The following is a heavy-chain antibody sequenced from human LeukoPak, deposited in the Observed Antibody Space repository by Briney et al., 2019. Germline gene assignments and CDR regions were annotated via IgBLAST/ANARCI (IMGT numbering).Heavy chain of an antibody. D-gene: IGHD5-12*01. Sequence: PGGSLRLSCAASGFTFSRHSMNWVRQAPGKGLEWVSYISSSGSSTIHYADSVEGRFTISRDNAKNSLYLQMNSLRAEDTAVYYCARPRGYSGYDSSDWGQGTLVTVSS. CDR2: ISSSGSSTI. V-gene: IGHV3-48*04. CDR1: GFTFSRHS. J-gene: IGHJ4*02. CDR3: ARPRGYSGYDSSD.